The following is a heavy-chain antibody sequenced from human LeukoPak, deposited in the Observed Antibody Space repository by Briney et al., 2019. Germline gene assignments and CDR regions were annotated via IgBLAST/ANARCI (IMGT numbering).Heavy chain of an antibody. V-gene: IGHV3-72*01. D-gene: IGHD6-6*01. J-gene: IGHJ3*02. CDR3: ARSSWGAFDI. Sequence: GGSLRLSCAASGFTFSSYAMSWVRQAPGKGLKWVGRTRNKANSYTTEYAASVKGRFTISRDDSKNSLYLQMNSLKTEDTAVYYCARSSWGAFDIWGQGTMVTVSS. CDR2: TRNKANSYTT. CDR1: GFTFSSYA.